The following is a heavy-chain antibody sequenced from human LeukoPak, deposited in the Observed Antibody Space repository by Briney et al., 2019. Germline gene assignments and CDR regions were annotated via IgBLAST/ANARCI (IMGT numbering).Heavy chain of an antibody. J-gene: IGHJ3*02. Sequence: SETLSLTCAVSGASINDFYWTWIRQPPGKGLEWIGYVYYGGSTNYNPSLKSRVTISVDTSKNQFSLKLSSVTAADTAVYYCARHNPESITMIVVGNDAFDIWGQGTMVTVSS. CDR2: VYYGGST. V-gene: IGHV4-59*08. CDR3: ARHNPESITMIVVGNDAFDI. CDR1: GASINDFY. D-gene: IGHD3-22*01.